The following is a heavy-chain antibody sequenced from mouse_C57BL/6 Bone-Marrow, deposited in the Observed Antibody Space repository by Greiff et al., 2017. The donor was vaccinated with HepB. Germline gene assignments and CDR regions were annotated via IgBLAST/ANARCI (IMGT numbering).Heavy chain of an antibody. CDR1: GYTFTSYG. J-gene: IGHJ1*03. Sequence: VQLQQSGAELARPGASVKLSCKASGYTFTSYGISWVKQRTGQGLEWIGEIYPRSGNTYYNEKFKGKATLTADKSSSTAYMELRSLTSEDSAVYFCARRGGIYGNFSYWYFDVWGTGTTVTVSS. CDR3: ARRGGIYGNFSYWYFDV. CDR2: IYPRSGNT. D-gene: IGHD2-1*01. V-gene: IGHV1-81*01.